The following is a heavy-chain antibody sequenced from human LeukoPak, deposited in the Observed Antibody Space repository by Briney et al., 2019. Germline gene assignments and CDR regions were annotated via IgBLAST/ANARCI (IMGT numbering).Heavy chain of an antibody. D-gene: IGHD1-7*01. CDR3: ARSGTTKYYYYMDV. J-gene: IGHJ6*03. CDR1: DGSITND. V-gene: IGHV4-59*12. CDR2: VHYSGTT. Sequence: SETLSLTCTVSDGSITNDWSWVRQPPGKGLEFIGHVHYSGTTNYNPSLRSRVTMSVDTSKNQFSLKLSSVTAADTAVYYCARSGTTKYYYYMDVWGKGTTVTVSS.